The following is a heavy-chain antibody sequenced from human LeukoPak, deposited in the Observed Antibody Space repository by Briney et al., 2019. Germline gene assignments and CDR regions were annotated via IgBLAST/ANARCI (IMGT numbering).Heavy chain of an antibody. Sequence: SETLSLTCTVSGGPISSSSYYWGWIRQPPGQGLEWIGSIYYSGSTYYNPSLKSRVTISVDTSKNQFSLKLSSVTAADTAVYYCARSYSSSSHYYYYYMDVWGKGTTVTVSS. CDR3: ARSYSSSSHYYYYYMDV. V-gene: IGHV4-39*01. CDR1: GGPISSSSYY. J-gene: IGHJ6*03. D-gene: IGHD6-6*01. CDR2: IYYSGST.